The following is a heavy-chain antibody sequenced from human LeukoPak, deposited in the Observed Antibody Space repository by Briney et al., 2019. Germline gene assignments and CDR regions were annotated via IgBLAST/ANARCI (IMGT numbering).Heavy chain of an antibody. CDR2: INPNSGGT. J-gene: IGHJ4*02. V-gene: IGHV1-2*02. D-gene: IGHD3-22*01. Sequence: ASVKVSCKASGYTFTGYYMHWVRQAPGQGLEWMGWINPNSGGTNYAQKFQGRVTMTRNTSISTAYMELSSLRSEDTAVYYCARDLYYYDSSGYGYWGQGTLVTVSS. CDR1: GYTFTGYY. CDR3: ARDLYYYDSSGYGY.